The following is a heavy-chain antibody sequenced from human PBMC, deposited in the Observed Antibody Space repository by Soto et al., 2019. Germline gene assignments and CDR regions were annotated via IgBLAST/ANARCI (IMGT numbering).Heavy chain of an antibody. J-gene: IGHJ6*03. CDR1: GFTVSSNY. D-gene: IGHD4-17*01. Sequence: EVQLVESGGGLVQPGGSLRLSCAASGFTVSSNYMSWVRQAPGKGLEWVSVIYSGGSTYYAGAVKGRFTISRHNSKNTLYLQMNSLRAEDTAVYYCARDKRDATVTTRAYYYYYMDVWGKGTTVTVSS. V-gene: IGHV3-53*04. CDR2: IYSGGST. CDR3: ARDKRDATVTTRAYYYYYMDV.